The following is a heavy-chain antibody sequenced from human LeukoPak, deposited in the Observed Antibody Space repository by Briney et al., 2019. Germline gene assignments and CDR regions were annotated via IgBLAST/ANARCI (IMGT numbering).Heavy chain of an antibody. CDR2: IKLNTDGGTT. CDR1: GFTFSKAW. Sequence: GGSLRLSCAASGFTFSKAWMNWVRQAPGRGLEWVGRIKLNTDGGTTDYAAPVKGRFTISRDDSKDTLYLQMNSLKPEDTAVYYCATSPRLNAFDIWGQGTLVTVSS. CDR3: ATSPRLNAFDI. J-gene: IGHJ3*02. V-gene: IGHV3-15*01.